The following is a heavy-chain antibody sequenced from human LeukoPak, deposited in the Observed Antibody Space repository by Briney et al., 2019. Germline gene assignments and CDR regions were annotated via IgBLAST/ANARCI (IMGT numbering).Heavy chain of an antibody. V-gene: IGHV3-30*02. J-gene: IGHJ4*02. Sequence: PGGSLRLSCAASGFTFSSYGMHWVRQAPGKGLEWVAFIRYDGSNKYYADSVKGRFTISRDNSKNTLYLQMNSLRAEDTAVYYCASGAYMNMVRDRYFDYWGQGTLVTVSS. CDR2: IRYDGSNK. CDR3: ASGAYMNMVRDRYFDY. D-gene: IGHD3-10*01. CDR1: GFTFSSYG.